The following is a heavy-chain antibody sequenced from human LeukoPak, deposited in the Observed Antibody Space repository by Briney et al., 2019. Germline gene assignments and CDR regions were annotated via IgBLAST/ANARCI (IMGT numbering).Heavy chain of an antibody. CDR1: GYSISSGYY. CDR2: IYHSGST. CDR3: ARALRYYYDSSGFYFDY. D-gene: IGHD3-22*01. J-gene: IGHJ4*02. Sequence: SETLSLTCTVSGYSISSGYYWGWIRQPPGKGLEWIGSIYHSGSTYYNPSLKSRVTISVDTSKNQFSLKLSSVTAADTAVYYCARALRYYYDSSGFYFDYWGQGTLVTVSS. V-gene: IGHV4-38-2*02.